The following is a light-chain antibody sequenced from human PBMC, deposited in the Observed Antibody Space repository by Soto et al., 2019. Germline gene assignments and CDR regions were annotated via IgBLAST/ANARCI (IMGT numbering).Light chain of an antibody. CDR2: GAS. J-gene: IGKJ5*01. CDR1: QSISSSF. V-gene: IGKV3D-20*02. CDR3: QQRHNWPIT. Sequence: EIVLTQSPGILSLSPGERASLSCGASQSISSSFLAWYQQKPGQAPRLLIYGASSRATGIPDRFSGTGSETDFTLTISSLEPEDFGVYYCQQRHNWPITFGQGTRLEIK.